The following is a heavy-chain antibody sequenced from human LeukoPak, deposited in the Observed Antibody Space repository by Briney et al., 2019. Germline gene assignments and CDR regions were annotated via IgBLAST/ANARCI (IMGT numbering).Heavy chain of an antibody. D-gene: IGHD2-2*02. Sequence: SETLSLTCTVSGYSITSGYNWAWIRPPPGKVLEWIGSIYHSGSAYYNPPLKSRVTISVDTSKNQFSLKLSSVTAADTAVYYCVRYCSSTTCYTRAVDYWGQGTLVTVSS. V-gene: IGHV4-38-2*02. CDR2: IYHSGSA. J-gene: IGHJ4*02. CDR3: VRYCSSTTCYTRAVDY. CDR1: GYSITSGYN.